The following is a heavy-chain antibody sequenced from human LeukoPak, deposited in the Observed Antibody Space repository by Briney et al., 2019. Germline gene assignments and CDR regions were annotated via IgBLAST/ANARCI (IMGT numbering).Heavy chain of an antibody. CDR1: GFTFDDYA. CDR3: ARDQDGMDV. J-gene: IGHJ6*02. CDR2: ISWNSGSI. V-gene: IGHV3-9*01. Sequence: TGRSLRLSCAASGFTFDDYAMHWVRQAPGKGLEWVSGISWNSGSIGYADSVKGRFTISRDNAKNSLYLQMNSLRAEDTALYYCARDQDGMDVWGQGTTVTVSS.